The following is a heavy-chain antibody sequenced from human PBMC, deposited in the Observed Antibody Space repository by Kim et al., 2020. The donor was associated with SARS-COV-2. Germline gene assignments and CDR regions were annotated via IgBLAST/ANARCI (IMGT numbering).Heavy chain of an antibody. Sequence: PSDSDTGYSPSFQSQVTISADKSISTAYLQWRSLKASDTAMYYCARIGDYWGQGTLVTVSS. J-gene: IGHJ4*02. D-gene: IGHD2-15*01. CDR2: PSDSDT. CDR3: ARIGDY. V-gene: IGHV5-51*01.